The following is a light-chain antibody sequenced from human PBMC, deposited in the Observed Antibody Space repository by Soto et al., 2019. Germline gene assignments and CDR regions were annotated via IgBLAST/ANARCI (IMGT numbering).Light chain of an antibody. CDR1: QSVSSSY. V-gene: IGKV3-20*01. CDR3: QKYNNAPPWT. CDR2: GAS. Sequence: IILTPSPSTMSLPPGERAPLSCRAIQSVSSSYLAWYQQKPGQAPRLLIYGASSRATDIPDRFSGSGSGTEFTLTISSLQPEDVATYYCQKYNNAPPWTFGQGTKVDI. J-gene: IGKJ1*01.